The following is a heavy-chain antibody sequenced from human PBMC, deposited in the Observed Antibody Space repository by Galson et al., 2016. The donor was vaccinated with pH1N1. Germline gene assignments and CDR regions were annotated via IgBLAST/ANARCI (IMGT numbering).Heavy chain of an antibody. V-gene: IGHV4-34*01. Sequence: ETLSLTCAVSSESFSGYFWSWIRQPPGQGLEWIGDISHSGGTMYNPYLKSRVTISLDTVKNLFSLKLISVTAADTAVYFCARLEVVSPSRRLWFDPWGQGTLVTVSS. CDR3: ARLEVVSPSRRLWFDP. CDR1: SESFSGYF. D-gene: IGHD2-21*02. CDR2: ISHSGGT. J-gene: IGHJ5*02.